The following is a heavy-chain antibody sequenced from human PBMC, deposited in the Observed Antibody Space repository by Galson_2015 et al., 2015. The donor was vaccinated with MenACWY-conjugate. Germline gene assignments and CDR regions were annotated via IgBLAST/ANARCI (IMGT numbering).Heavy chain of an antibody. D-gene: IGHD2-21*01. Sequence: SLRLSCAGSAFTFSNAYMSWVRQAPEKGLEWVGRIKSQTDGGKIDYAAPVKGRFTISRVDSKNTLNLQMNSLKIEDTAVYYCTTHKPDSWGGLLFHFYMDVWGKGTTVTVSS. CDR1: AFTFSNAY. J-gene: IGHJ6*03. CDR2: IKSQTDGGKI. V-gene: IGHV3-15*01. CDR3: TTHKPDSWGGLLFHFYMDV.